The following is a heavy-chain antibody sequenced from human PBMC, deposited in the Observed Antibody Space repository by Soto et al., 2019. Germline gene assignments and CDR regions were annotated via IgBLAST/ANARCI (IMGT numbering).Heavy chain of an antibody. CDR1: GYTFTDFD. Sequence: QVQLVQSGPEVKKPGVPVKISCQASGYTFTDFDINWVRQATGQGLEWMGWMNPNTGNTRYAQRFQGRLIMTRDTSISTAYMEMGSLNSEDTAVYYCARGKLATLTDFWGQGTLVTVSS. CDR3: ARGKLATLTDF. V-gene: IGHV1-8*02. D-gene: IGHD3-9*01. CDR2: MNPNTGNT. J-gene: IGHJ4*02.